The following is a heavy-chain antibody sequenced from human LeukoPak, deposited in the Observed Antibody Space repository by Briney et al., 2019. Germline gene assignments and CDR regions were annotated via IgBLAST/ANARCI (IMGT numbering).Heavy chain of an antibody. Sequence: RASVKVSCKASGYTFTSCYMHWVRQAPGQGLEWMGIINPSGGSTSYAQKFQGRVTMTRDMSTSTAYMELSSLRSEDTAVYYCARGPGGPSRYYYYMDVWGKGTTVTVSS. CDR2: INPSGGST. J-gene: IGHJ6*03. CDR3: ARGPGGPSRYYYYMDV. V-gene: IGHV1-46*01. D-gene: IGHD3-10*01. CDR1: GYTFTSCY.